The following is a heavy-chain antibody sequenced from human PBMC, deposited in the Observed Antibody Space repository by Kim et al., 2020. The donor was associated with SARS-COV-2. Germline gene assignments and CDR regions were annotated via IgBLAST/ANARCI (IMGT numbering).Heavy chain of an antibody. V-gene: IGHV1-2*06. Sequence: ASVKVSCKASGYTFTGYYMHWVRQAPGQGLEWMGRINPNSGGTNYAQKFQGRVTMTRDTSISTAYMELSRLRSDDTAVYYCARDGSVNWNYDWFDPWGQGTLVTVSS. D-gene: IGHD1-7*01. CDR1: GYTFTGYY. CDR2: INPNSGGT. CDR3: ARDGSVNWNYDWFDP. J-gene: IGHJ5*02.